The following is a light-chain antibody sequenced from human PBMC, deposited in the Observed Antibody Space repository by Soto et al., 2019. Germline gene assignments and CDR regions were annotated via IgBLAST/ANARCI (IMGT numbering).Light chain of an antibody. CDR2: GAS. CDR1: QSLTINY. CDR3: QQYGNSPPYT. Sequence: IVLTQSPGTLSLSPGERATLSCRASQSLTINYLAWYQQKPGQAPRLLIYGASSRATGVPGRFSGSGSGTDFTLTISRLEPEDSAVYYCQQYGNSPPYTFGQGTKPE. J-gene: IGKJ2*01. V-gene: IGKV3-20*01.